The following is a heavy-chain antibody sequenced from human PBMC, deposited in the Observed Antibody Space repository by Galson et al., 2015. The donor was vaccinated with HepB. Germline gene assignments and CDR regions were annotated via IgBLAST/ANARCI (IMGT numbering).Heavy chain of an antibody. D-gene: IGHD3-10*01. V-gene: IGHV1-18*01. J-gene: IGHJ4*02. CDR2: ISAHNGNT. CDR3: ARDLGPFGSGSLQFDY. CDR1: GYTFTTYG. Sequence: SVKVSCKASGYTFTTYGISWVRQAPGQGLEWMGWISAHNGNTNYAQKLQGRVTMTTDTSTSTAYMELRSLRSDDTAVYFCARDLGPFGSGSLQFDYWGQGTLVTVSS.